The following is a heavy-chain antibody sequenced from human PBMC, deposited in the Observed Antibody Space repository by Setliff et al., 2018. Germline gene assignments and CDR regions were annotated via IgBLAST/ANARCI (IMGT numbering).Heavy chain of an antibody. CDR2: FYYYTGKT. Sequence: SETMSLTCDVSGFTISSGYYWGWVRQPPGMGLEWIGSFYYYTGKTYYNPSLKGRVGISADVSKNQLSLRLTSVVAADTAVYYCATLTVAGAGTFDLWGQGTLVT. CDR3: ATLTVAGAGTFDL. CDR1: GFTISSGYY. D-gene: IGHD6-19*01. J-gene: IGHJ4*02. V-gene: IGHV4-38-2*01.